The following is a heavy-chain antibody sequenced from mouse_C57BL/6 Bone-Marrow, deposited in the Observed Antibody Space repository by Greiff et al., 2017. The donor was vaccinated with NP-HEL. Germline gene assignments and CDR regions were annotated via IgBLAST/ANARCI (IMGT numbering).Heavy chain of an antibody. CDR1: GFNIKDDY. D-gene: IGHD1-1*01. Sequence: VQLQQSGAELVRPGASVKLSCTASGFNIKDDYMHWVKQRPEQGLEWIGWIDPENGDTEYASKFQGKATITEDTSSNTAYLQISSMTAEDTAVYYGTPLINKVVDYWGQGTTLTVSS. CDR2: IDPENGDT. V-gene: IGHV14-4*01. CDR3: TPLINKVVDY. J-gene: IGHJ2*01.